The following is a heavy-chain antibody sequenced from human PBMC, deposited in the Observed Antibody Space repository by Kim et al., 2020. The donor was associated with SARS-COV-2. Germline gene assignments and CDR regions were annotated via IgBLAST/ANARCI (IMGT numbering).Heavy chain of an antibody. Sequence: ASVKVSCKASGYTFTSYGISWVRQAPGQGLEWMGWISAYNGNTNYAQKLQGRVTMTTDTSTSTAYMELRSLRSDDTAVYYCARDRASGTISGWFDPWGQGTLVTVSS. D-gene: IGHD3-3*01. V-gene: IGHV1-18*01. CDR1: GYTFTSYG. CDR2: ISAYNGNT. CDR3: ARDRASGTISGWFDP. J-gene: IGHJ5*02.